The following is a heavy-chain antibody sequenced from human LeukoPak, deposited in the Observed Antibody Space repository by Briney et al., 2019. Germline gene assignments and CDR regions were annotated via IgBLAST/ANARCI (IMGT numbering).Heavy chain of an antibody. D-gene: IGHD4/OR15-4a*01. CDR2: IYYSGST. J-gene: IGHJ3*02. Sequence: SETLSLTCTVSGGSISSYYWSWIRQPPGKGVEWIGYIYYSGSTNYNPSLKSRVTISVDTSKNQFSLKLSSVTAADTAVYYCARDHFHGAKAFDIWGQGTMVTVSS. CDR1: GGSISSYY. CDR3: ARDHFHGAKAFDI. V-gene: IGHV4-59*01.